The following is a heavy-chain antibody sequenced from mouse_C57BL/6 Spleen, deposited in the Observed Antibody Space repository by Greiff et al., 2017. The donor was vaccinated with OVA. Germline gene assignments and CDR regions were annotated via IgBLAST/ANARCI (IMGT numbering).Heavy chain of an antibody. CDR2: INPNNGGT. Sequence: EVQLQQSGPELVKPGASVKISCKASGYTFTDYYMNWVKQSHGKSLEWIGDINPNNGGTSYNQKFKGKATLTVDKSSSTAYMELRSLTSEDSAVYYCARSGRLYWYFDVWGTGTTVTVSS. CDR3: ARSGRLYWYFDV. J-gene: IGHJ1*03. V-gene: IGHV1-26*01. CDR1: GYTFTDYY. D-gene: IGHD3-1*01.